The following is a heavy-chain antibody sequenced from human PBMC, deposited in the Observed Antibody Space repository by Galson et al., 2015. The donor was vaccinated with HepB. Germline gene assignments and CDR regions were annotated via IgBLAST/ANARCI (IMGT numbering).Heavy chain of an antibody. V-gene: IGHV3-23*01. CDR2: ISGSGGST. CDR3: ARDQGTVKRFLESYGVS. J-gene: IGHJ4*02. CDR1: GFTFSSYA. Sequence: SLRLSCAASGFTFSSYAMSWVRQAPGKGLEWVSAISGSGGSTYYADSVKGRFTISRDNSKNTLYLQMNSLRAEDTAVYYCARDQGTVKRFLESYGVSWGQGTLVTVSS. D-gene: IGHD3-3*01.